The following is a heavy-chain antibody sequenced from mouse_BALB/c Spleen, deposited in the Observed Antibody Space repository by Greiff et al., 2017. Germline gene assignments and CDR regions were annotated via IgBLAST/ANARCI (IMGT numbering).Heavy chain of an antibody. CDR2: ISSGGSYT. CDR1: GFTFSSYG. D-gene: IGHD3-2*01. J-gene: IGHJ2*01. CDR3: ERLRQPGLRYLDT. Sequence: EVKLVESGGDLVKPGGSLKLSCAASGFTFSSYGMSWVRQTPDKRLEWVATISSGGSYTYYPDSVKGRFTISRDNAKNTLYLQMSSLKSEDTAMFSWERLRQPGLRYLDTGGQGTTPTVSS. V-gene: IGHV5-6*01.